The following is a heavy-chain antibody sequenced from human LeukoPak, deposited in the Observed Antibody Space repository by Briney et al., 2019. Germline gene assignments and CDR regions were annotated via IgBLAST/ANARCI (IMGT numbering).Heavy chain of an antibody. V-gene: IGHV3-43*01. D-gene: IGHD3-10*02. CDR3: AKELDTMFFDY. J-gene: IGHJ4*02. CDR2: AGWAGGTT. CDR1: GFNFDRYT. Sequence: GGSLRLSCATSGFNFDRYTIHWVRQAPGKGLEWVSLAGWAGGTTFYSDSVRGRFTIPRDSGRKSVYLQMNSLTTDDTAFYFCAKELDTMFFDYWGQVALVTVSS.